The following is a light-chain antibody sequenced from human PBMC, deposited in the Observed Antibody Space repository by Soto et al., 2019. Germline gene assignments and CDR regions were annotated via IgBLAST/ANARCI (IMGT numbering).Light chain of an antibody. CDR1: QTIDNT. CDR2: DAS. V-gene: IGKV3-15*01. Sequence: ELVMTQSPATLSLSPGARATLSCRASQTIDNTLAWYQRKPGQAPRLLIYDASTRATGVPARFSGSGSGTEFTLPISSLQSEDFAVYYCQQYNNWPPITFGQGTRLEIK. CDR3: QQYNNWPPIT. J-gene: IGKJ5*01.